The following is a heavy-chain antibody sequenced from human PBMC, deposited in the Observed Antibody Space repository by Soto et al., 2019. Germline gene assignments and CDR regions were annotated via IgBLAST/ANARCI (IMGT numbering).Heavy chain of an antibody. CDR2: INPNSVGT. CDR1: GYTFTGHY. V-gene: IGHV1-2*02. Sequence: ASVKVSCKASGYTFTGHYMHWVRQAPGQGLEWMGWINPNSVGTNLAQKFQGRITLTTDASTNTAYMELQILRSDDTAMYYCARGRGVVIPAGTPDAFDVWGQGTMVTVSS. CDR3: ARGRGVVIPAGTPDAFDV. D-gene: IGHD6-13*01. J-gene: IGHJ3*01.